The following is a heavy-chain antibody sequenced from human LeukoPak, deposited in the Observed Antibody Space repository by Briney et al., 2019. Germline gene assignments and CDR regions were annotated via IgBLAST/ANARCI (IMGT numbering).Heavy chain of an antibody. J-gene: IGHJ4*02. CDR3: ARDLDYKLDY. Sequence: GGSLRLSCAASGFTFSSYLMHWARQAPGKGLVWVSRINTDGSTTNYADSVKGRFTISRDNAKNTLYLQMNSLRVEDTAVYYCARDLDYKLDYWGQGTLVTVSS. CDR1: GFTFSSYL. V-gene: IGHV3-74*01. D-gene: IGHD4/OR15-4a*01. CDR2: INTDGSTT.